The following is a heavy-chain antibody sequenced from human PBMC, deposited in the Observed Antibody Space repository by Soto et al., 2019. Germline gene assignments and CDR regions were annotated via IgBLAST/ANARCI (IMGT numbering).Heavy chain of an antibody. Sequence: ASVKVSCKASGYTFTGYAMHWVRQAPGQRLEWMGWINAGNGNTKYSQKFQGRVTITRDTSASTAYMELSSLRSEDTAVYYCARTDSRPQDFDYWGQGTLVTVSS. CDR2: INAGNGNT. D-gene: IGHD6-13*01. J-gene: IGHJ4*02. V-gene: IGHV1-3*01. CDR1: GYTFTGYA. CDR3: ARTDSRPQDFDY.